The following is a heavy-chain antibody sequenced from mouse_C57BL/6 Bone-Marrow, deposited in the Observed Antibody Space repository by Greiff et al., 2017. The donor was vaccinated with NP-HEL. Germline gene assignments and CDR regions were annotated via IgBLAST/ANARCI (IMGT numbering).Heavy chain of an antibody. CDR3: ARGRTVVSIDY. CDR1: GFTFSDYG. CDR2: ISSGSSTI. Sequence: EVKLMESGGGLVKPGGSLKLSCAASGFTFSDYGMHWVRQAPEKGLEWVAYISSGSSTIYYADTVKGRFTISRDNAKNTLFLQMTSLRSEDTAMYYCARGRTVVSIDYWGQGTSVTVSS. J-gene: IGHJ4*01. D-gene: IGHD1-1*01. V-gene: IGHV5-17*01.